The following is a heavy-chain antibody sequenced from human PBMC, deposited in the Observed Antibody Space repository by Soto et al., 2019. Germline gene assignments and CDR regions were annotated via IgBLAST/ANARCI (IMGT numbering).Heavy chain of an antibody. V-gene: IGHV4-59*01. J-gene: IGHJ4*02. CDR2: IYYSGST. CDR1: GGSISSYY. D-gene: IGHD1-26*01. CDR3: ARGGVGATTGFDY. Sequence: SETLSLTCPVAGGSISSYYWSWIRPPPGKGLEWIGYIYYSGSTNYNPSLKSRVTISVDTSKNQFSLKLSSVTAADTAVYYCARGGVGATTGFDYWGQGTLVTVSS.